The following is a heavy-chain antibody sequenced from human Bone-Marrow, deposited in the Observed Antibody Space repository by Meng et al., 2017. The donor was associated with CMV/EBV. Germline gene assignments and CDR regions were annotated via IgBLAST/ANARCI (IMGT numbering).Heavy chain of an antibody. CDR2: IYYSGST. D-gene: IGHD3-22*01. J-gene: IGHJ3*02. Sequence: SETLSLTCTVSGGSISSSSYYWGWIRQPPGKGLEWIGSIYYSGSTNYNPSLKSRVTISVDTSKNQFSLKLSSVTAADTAVYYCTREGAYYYDSSGYYSGDAFDIWGQGTMVTVSS. CDR1: GGSISSSSYY. V-gene: IGHV4-39*07. CDR3: TREGAYYYDSSGYYSGDAFDI.